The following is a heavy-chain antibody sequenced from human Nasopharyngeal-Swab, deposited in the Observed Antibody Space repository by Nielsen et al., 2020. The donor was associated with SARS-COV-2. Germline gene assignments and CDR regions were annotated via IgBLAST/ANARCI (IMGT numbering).Heavy chain of an antibody. CDR2: ISSSSSYI. V-gene: IGHV3-21*01. D-gene: IGHD3-10*01. Sequence: GESLKISCAAPGFTFSSYSMNWVRQAPGKGLEWVSSISSSSSYIYYADSVKGRFTISRDNAKNSLYLQMNSLRAEDTAVYYCASLYGSGSYYNRQTYYYYGMDVWGQGTTVTVSS. CDR3: ASLYGSGSYYNRQTYYYYGMDV. J-gene: IGHJ6*02. CDR1: GFTFSSYS.